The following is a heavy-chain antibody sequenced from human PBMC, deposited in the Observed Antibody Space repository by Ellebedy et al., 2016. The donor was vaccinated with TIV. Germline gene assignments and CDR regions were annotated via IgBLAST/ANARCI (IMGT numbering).Heavy chain of an antibody. CDR1: GFTFSDYW. D-gene: IGHD3-10*01. V-gene: IGHV3-7*01. Sequence: GGSLRLSCAASGFTFSDYWMSWVRQAPGKGLEWVANIKEDGNEIYYVDSVEGRFTISSDNARNSLYLQMNSLKAEDTAVYYCARDVEYGSGSYYLPYFFDYWGQGTLVTVSS. CDR2: IKEDGNEI. CDR3: ARDVEYGSGSYYLPYFFDY. J-gene: IGHJ4*02.